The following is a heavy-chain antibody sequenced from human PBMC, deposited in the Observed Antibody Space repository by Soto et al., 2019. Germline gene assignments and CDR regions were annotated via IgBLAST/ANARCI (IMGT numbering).Heavy chain of an antibody. V-gene: IGHV3-23*01. CDR2: ISDRGDTT. J-gene: IGHJ4*02. Sequence: GSLRRAGAASGXTLSSKSIDQVRQAPGKGLEWVSGISDRGDTTHYADSVKGRFTISRDTSNNTLYLQTNTMRADDKAVYYCAQDKPGTTTFDYWGQGTLVTVSS. D-gene: IGHD1-1*01. CDR1: GXTLSSKS. CDR3: AQDKPGTTTFDY.